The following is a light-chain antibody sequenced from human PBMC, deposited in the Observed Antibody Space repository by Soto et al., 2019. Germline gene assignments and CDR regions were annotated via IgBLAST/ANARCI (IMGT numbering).Light chain of an antibody. CDR2: DAS. V-gene: IGKV1-5*01. Sequence: IPMNQSPSTLYASVGDRVSITCRASQRVDRYLAWYQQKPGKAPQLLIYDASRLESGVPSRFSGSGSGTDFTLTISSLQPEDFATYYCQHADSCPRITFGQGTRLEIK. CDR1: QRVDRY. CDR3: QHADSCPRIT. J-gene: IGKJ5*01.